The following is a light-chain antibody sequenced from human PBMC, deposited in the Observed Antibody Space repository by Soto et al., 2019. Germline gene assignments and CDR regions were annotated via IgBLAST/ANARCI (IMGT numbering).Light chain of an antibody. CDR3: QHYKHYSETA. CDR2: KAS. Sequence: DIEMTQSPSTLSASVGDRVTITCRASQSINSWLAWYQQKPGKAPEVLIHKASILESGVPSRFSGSESGTEFTLTINSLQPDDFATYYCQHYKHYSETAFGQGTKLEIK. J-gene: IGKJ2*01. CDR1: QSINSW. V-gene: IGKV1-5*03.